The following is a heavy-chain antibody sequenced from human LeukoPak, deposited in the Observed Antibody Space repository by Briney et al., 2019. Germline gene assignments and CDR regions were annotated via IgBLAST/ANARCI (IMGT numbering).Heavy chain of an antibody. CDR3: ASDTAMAFDY. Sequence: GGSLRLSCAASGFTFSSYGMHWVRQAPGKGLEWVAVISYDGSNKYYADSVKGRFTISRDNSKNTLYLQMNSLRAEDTAVYYCASDTAMAFDYWGQGTLVTVSS. J-gene: IGHJ4*02. CDR2: ISYDGSNK. V-gene: IGHV3-30*03. CDR1: GFTFSSYG. D-gene: IGHD5-18*01.